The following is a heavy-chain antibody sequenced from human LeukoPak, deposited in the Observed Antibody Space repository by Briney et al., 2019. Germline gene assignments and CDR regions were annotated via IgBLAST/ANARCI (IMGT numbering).Heavy chain of an antibody. D-gene: IGHD5-18*01. CDR2: ISYDGSNK. CDR3: ARDSTWIQDF. J-gene: IGHJ4*02. V-gene: IGHV3-30-3*01. Sequence: GRSLRLSCAASGFTFSSYAMHWVRQAPGKGLECLAVISYDGSNKYYADSVKGRITISRDNSTNTVYLQMNSLRGEDTAVYYCARDSTWIQDFWGQGTLVTVSS. CDR1: GFTFSSYA.